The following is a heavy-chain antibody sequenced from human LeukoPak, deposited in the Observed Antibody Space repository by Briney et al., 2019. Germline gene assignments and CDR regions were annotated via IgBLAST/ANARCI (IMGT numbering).Heavy chain of an antibody. CDR2: INPNSGGT. CDR3: ARGFTVVTPTDDY. J-gene: IGHJ4*02. Sequence: ASVKVSCKASGYTFTGYYMHWVRQAPGQGLEWMGWINPNSGGTNYAQKFQGRVTMTRDTSISTAYMELSRLRSDDTAVYYCARGFTVVTPTDDYWGQGTLVTVSS. D-gene: IGHD4-23*01. V-gene: IGHV1-2*02. CDR1: GYTFTGYY.